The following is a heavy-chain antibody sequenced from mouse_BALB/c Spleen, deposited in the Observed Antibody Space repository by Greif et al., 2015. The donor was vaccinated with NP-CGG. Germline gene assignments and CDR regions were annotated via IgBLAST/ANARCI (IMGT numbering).Heavy chain of an antibody. Sequence: VKVVESGPGLVAPSQSLSITCTVSGFSLTSYGVHWVRQPPGKGLEWLGVIWAGGSTNYNSALMSRLSISKDNSKSQVFLKMSSLQTDNTAMYYCARDWAHYRYPYAMDYWGQGTSVTVSS. D-gene: IGHD2-14*01. CDR1: GFSLTSYG. CDR3: ARDWAHYRYPYAMDY. J-gene: IGHJ4*01. V-gene: IGHV2-9*02. CDR2: IWAGGST.